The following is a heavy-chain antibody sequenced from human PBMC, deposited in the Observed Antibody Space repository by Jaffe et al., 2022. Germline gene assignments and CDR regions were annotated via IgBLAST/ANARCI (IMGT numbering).Heavy chain of an antibody. Sequence: QVQLQQWGAGLLKPSETLSLTCAVYGGSFSGYYWSWIRQPPGKGLEWIGEINHSGSTNYNPSLKSRVTISVDTSKNQFSLKLSSVTAADTAVYYCARGQLSDYYGSGSYYNWFDPWGQGTLVTVSS. CDR3: ARGQLSDYYGSGSYYNWFDP. V-gene: IGHV4-34*01. D-gene: IGHD3-10*01. CDR1: GGSFSGYY. CDR2: INHSGST. J-gene: IGHJ5*02.